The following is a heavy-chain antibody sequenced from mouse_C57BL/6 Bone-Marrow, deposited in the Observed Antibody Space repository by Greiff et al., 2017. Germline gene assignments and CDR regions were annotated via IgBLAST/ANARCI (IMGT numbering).Heavy chain of an antibody. D-gene: IGHD3-3*01. V-gene: IGHV1-53*01. CDR2: INPSNGGT. CDR3: ARGPLRGAMDY. J-gene: IGHJ4*01. CDR1: GYTFTSYW. Sequence: QVQLQQPGTELVKPGASVKLSCKASGYTFTSYWMHWVKQRPGQGLEWIGNINPSNGGTNYNEKFKSKATLSGDKSSSTAYMQLSSLTSEDSAVYYCARGPLRGAMDYWGQGTSVTVSS.